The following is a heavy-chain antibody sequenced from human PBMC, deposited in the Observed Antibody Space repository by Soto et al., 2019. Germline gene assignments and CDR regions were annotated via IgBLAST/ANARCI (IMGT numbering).Heavy chain of an antibody. D-gene: IGHD2-2*02. Sequence: QVQLQQWGAGLLKPSETLSLTCAVYGGSFSGYYWSWIRQPPGKGLEWIGEINHSGSTNYNPSLKSRVTISVDTSKNQFSLKLSSVTAADTAVYYCARGRVPRSRAVPAAIRNWFDPWGQGTLVTVSS. J-gene: IGHJ5*02. CDR2: INHSGST. CDR1: GGSFSGYY. CDR3: ARGRVPRSRAVPAAIRNWFDP. V-gene: IGHV4-34*01.